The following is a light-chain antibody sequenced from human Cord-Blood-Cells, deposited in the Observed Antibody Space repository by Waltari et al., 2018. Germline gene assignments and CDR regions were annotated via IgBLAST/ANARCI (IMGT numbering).Light chain of an antibody. V-gene: IGLV2-23*01. CDR2: EGS. J-gene: IGLJ3*02. CDR3: CSYAGSSTWV. CDR1: SSDVGSYNL. Sequence: QSALTQPASVSGSPGQSITISCTGTSSDVGSYNLLSWYQQHPGKAPKLMIYEGSKRPSGVSKRFSGSKSGNTASLTISGLQAKDEADYYCCSYAGSSTWVFGGGTKLTVL.